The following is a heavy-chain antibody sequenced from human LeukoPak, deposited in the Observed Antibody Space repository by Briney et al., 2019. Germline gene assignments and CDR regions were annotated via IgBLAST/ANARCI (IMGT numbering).Heavy chain of an antibody. CDR3: TNSDDYGDY. J-gene: IGHJ4*02. Sequence: TGGSLRLSCAASGFIFGDYAMHWVRQAPGKGLEWVAAIAFDDTDRYYTDSVKGRFTISRDDSKNTLYLHMTSLRAEDTAVYYCTNSDDYGDYWGQGTLVTVSS. CDR2: IAFDDTDR. CDR1: GFIFGDYA. V-gene: IGHV3-30*04.